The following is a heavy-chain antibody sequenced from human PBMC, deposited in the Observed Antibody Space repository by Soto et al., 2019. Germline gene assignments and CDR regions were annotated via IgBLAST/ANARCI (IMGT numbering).Heavy chain of an antibody. J-gene: IGHJ4*02. D-gene: IGHD3-10*01. CDR2: IYYSGST. CDR3: ARAREDYGSGRSLGIQFDY. CDR1: GGSISSGGYY. Sequence: SETLSLTCTVSGGSISSGGYYWSWIRQHPGKGLEWIGYIYYSGSTYYNPSLKSRVTISVDTSKNQFSLKLSSVTAADTAVYYCARAREDYGSGRSLGIQFDYWGQGTLVTVSS. V-gene: IGHV4-31*03.